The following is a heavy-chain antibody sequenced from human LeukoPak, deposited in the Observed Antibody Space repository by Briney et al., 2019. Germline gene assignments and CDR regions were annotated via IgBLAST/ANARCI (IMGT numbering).Heavy chain of an antibody. CDR3: ATRSGWYLRSFDY. J-gene: IGHJ4*02. CDR2: IKQDGSEK. Sequence: GGSLRLSCAASGFTFSSCGMSWVGQAPGKGREGVASIKQDGSEKYYVDSVKGRFTISTDNAKNSLYLQMNSLRAEDTAVYYCATRSGWYLRSFDYWGQGTLVTVSS. D-gene: IGHD6-19*01. V-gene: IGHV3-7*01. CDR1: GFTFSSCG.